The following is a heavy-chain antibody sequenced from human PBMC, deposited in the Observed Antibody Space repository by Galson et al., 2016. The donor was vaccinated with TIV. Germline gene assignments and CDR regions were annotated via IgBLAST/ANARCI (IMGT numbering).Heavy chain of an antibody. V-gene: IGHV3-11*01. D-gene: IGHD1-26*01. CDR3: ARYSGRFYALDV. CDR2: INYGGSPK. Sequence: SLRLSCAASGFTLSDYSMTWIRQAPGQGLEWLSFINYGGSPKYDADSMKGRLTTSRDIAKNSIYLDMSSLRAGDTAVYYCARYSGRFYALDVWGQGTTVTVSS. CDR1: GFTLSDYS. J-gene: IGHJ6*02.